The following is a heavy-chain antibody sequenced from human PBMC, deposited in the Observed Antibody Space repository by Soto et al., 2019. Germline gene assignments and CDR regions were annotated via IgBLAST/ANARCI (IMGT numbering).Heavy chain of an antibody. V-gene: IGHV3-15*01. CDR3: THIIRGGDTVAVVPVTTYYYALGA. D-gene: IGHD2-15*01. Sequence: EVQLVESGGGLVKPGGSLRLSCEVSGLTFSDAWVSWVRQAQGKGLEWVGLIRSTGDGATTDYGAPVRGRFTISRDDSKNMIYLQMNSVKPEDTALYFCTHIIRGGDTVAVVPVTTYYYALGAWGQGTTVTVSS. CDR1: GLTFSDAW. CDR2: IRSTGDGATT. J-gene: IGHJ6*02.